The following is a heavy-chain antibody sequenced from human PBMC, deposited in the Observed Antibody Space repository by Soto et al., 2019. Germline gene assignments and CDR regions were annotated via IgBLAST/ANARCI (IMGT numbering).Heavy chain of an antibody. Sequence: PGESLKISCNGSGYSFTSYWISWVRQMPGKGLEWMGRIDPSDSYTNYSPSFQGHVTISADKSISTAYLQWSSLKASDTAMYYCAKTYYYDSSGYYFDYWGQGTLVTVSS. CDR3: AKTYYYDSSGYYFDY. V-gene: IGHV5-10-1*01. CDR1: GYSFTSYW. D-gene: IGHD3-22*01. J-gene: IGHJ4*02. CDR2: IDPSDSYT.